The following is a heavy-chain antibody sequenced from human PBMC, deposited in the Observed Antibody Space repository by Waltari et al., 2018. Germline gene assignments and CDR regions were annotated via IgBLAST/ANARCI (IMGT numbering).Heavy chain of an antibody. J-gene: IGHJ4*02. CDR3: ARRGVTMVRGRAPFDY. CDR2: INHSGST. D-gene: IGHD3-10*01. V-gene: IGHV4-34*01. CDR1: GGSFSGYY. Sequence: QVQLQQWGAGLLKPSETLSLTCAVYGGSFSGYYWSWIRQPPGKGLEWIGEINHSGSTNDNPSLKSRVTISVDTSKNQFSLKLSSVTAADTAVYYCARRGVTMVRGRAPFDYWGQGTLVTVSS.